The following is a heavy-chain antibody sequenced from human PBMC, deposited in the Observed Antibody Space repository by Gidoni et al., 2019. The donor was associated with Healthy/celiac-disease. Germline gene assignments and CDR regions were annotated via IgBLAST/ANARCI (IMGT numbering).Heavy chain of an antibody. D-gene: IGHD6-6*01. CDR1: GFTCSSYG. CDR2: IWYDGINK. CDR3: AREQLGHNDAFDI. J-gene: IGHJ3*02. V-gene: IGHV3-33*01. Sequence: QVQLVESGGGVVQPGRSLRPSCAASGFTCSSYGMHWVRQAPGKGLEWVAVIWYDGINKYYADSVKGRFTISRDNSKNTRYLQMNSLRAEDTAVYYCAREQLGHNDAFDIWGQGTMVTVSS.